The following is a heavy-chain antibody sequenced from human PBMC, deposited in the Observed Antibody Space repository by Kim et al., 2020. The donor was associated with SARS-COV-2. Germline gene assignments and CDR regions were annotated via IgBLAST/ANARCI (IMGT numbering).Heavy chain of an antibody. CDR2: INVGNGNA. CDR1: GYTFTTYA. V-gene: IGHV1-3*01. CDR3: ARGNYYHGMDV. J-gene: IGHJ6*02. Sequence: ASVKVSCKASGYTFTTYALHWVRQAPGQRLEWMGWINVGNGNARYSQKFQGRVTITRDTSASTAYMELSSLRSEDTTVYYCARGNYYHGMDVWGQGTTVTVSS.